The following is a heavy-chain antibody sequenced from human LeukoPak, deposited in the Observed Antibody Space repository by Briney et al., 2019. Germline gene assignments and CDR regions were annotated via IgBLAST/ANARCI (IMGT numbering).Heavy chain of an antibody. Sequence: GGSLRLSCAASGFTFDDYAMHWVRQAPGKGLEWVSLISWDGGSAYYADSVKGRFTISRDNSKNSLYLQMNSLRAEDTALYYCAKDHGYCSSTSCSYMDVWGKGTTVTVSS. CDR3: AKDHGYCSSTSCSYMDV. V-gene: IGHV3-43D*03. J-gene: IGHJ6*03. CDR2: ISWDGGSA. D-gene: IGHD2-2*01. CDR1: GFTFDDYA.